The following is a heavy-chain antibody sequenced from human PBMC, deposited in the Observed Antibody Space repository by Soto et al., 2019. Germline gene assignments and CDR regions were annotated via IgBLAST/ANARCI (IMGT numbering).Heavy chain of an antibody. CDR2: ISYGGSNK. CDR1: GFTFSSYA. J-gene: IGHJ6*02. V-gene: IGHV3-30-3*01. Sequence: GGSLRLSCAASGFTFSSYARHWVRQAPGKGLEWVSVISYGGSNKYYADSVKGRFTISRDNSKNTLYLQMNSLRAEDTAVYYCAKDRRFGELLKYGMDVWGQGTTVTVSS. D-gene: IGHD3-10*01. CDR3: AKDRRFGELLKYGMDV.